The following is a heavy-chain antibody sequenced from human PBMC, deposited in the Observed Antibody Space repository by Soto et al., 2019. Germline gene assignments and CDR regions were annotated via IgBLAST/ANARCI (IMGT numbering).Heavy chain of an antibody. CDR1: GYTFTSYG. J-gene: IGHJ6*02. Sequence: GASVKVSCKASGYTFTSYGISWVRQAPGQGLEWMGWISAYNGNTNYAQKLQGRVTMTTDTSTSTAYMELSSLRSEDTAVYYCAREDHVLRFLEWLADYYGMAVWGQGTTVTVSS. CDR2: ISAYNGNT. V-gene: IGHV1-18*01. CDR3: AREDHVLRFLEWLADYYGMAV. D-gene: IGHD3-3*01.